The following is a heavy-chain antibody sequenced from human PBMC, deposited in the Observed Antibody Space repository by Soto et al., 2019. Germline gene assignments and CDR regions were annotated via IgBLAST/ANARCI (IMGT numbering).Heavy chain of an antibody. CDR1: GGTFSSYA. CDR3: ASGYRPSHYYYGMDV. V-gene: IGHV1-69*13. D-gene: IGHD5-18*01. J-gene: IGHJ6*02. CDR2: IIPIFGTA. Sequence: ASVKVSCKASGGTFSSYAISWVRQAPGQGLEWMGGIIPIFGTANYAQKFQGRVTITADESTSTAYMELSSLRSEDTAVYYCASGYRPSHYYYGMDVWGQGTTVTVSS.